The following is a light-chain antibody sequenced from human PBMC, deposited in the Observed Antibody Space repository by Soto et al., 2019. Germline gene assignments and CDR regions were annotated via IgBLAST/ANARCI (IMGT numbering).Light chain of an antibody. J-gene: IGKJ2*01. CDR2: KIS. V-gene: IGKV2-24*01. CDR3: MQVTHCPYT. CDR1: HSLVHSDGNTY. Sequence: DIVMTQTPLFSPVTLGQPASISCRSSHSLVHSDGNTYLSWLQQRPGQPPRLLIYKISNRFFGVPDRFSGSGAGTDFKLRISRLEAEDVGIYYFMQVTHCPYTFGQGSKLEI.